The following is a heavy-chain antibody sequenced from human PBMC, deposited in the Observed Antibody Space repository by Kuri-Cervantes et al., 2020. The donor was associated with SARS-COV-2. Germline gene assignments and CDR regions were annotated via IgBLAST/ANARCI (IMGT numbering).Heavy chain of an antibody. CDR1: GGSISNYYW. CDR2: IFSNDEK. Sequence: ETLSLTCTVSGGSISNYYWSWIRQSPGKGLEWLAHIFSNDEKSYSTSLKSRLTISKDTSKSQVVLTMTNMDTVDTATYYCAHIRAGSMDVWGKGPTVTVS. V-gene: IGHV2-26*01. J-gene: IGHJ6*03. CDR3: AHIRAGSMDV.